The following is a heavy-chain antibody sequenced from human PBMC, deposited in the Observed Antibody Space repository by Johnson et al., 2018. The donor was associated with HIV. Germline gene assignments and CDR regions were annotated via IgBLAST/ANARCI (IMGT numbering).Heavy chain of an antibody. Sequence: EVQLVESGGGVVQPGGSLRLSCAASGFTFDDYAMHWVRQAPGKGLEWVSGISWNSGSIGYADSVKGRFTISRDNAKNSLYLQMNSLRAEDTAVYYCARGGVIHDAFDIWGQGTMVTLSS. CDR3: ARGGVIHDAFDI. V-gene: IGHV3-9*01. CDR1: GFTFDDYA. J-gene: IGHJ3*02. D-gene: IGHD3-3*01. CDR2: ISWNSGSI.